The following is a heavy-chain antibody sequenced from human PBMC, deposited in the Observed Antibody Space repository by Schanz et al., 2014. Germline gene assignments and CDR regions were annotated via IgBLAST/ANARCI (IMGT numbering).Heavy chain of an antibody. Sequence: PGGSLRLSCAASGFTFSDHYMDWVRQAPGKGLEWVSDISSGSSYANYADSVKGRFTISRDNSKNTLYLQMNSLRADDTAVYYCARRASCSRIGCPFDSWGQGTLVTVSS. CDR1: GFTFSDHY. V-gene: IGHV3-11*06. CDR2: ISSGSSYA. D-gene: IGHD2-2*01. CDR3: ARRASCSRIGCPFDS. J-gene: IGHJ4*02.